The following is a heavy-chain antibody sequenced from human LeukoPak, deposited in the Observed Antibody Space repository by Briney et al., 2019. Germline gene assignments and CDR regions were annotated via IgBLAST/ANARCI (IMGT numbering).Heavy chain of an antibody. V-gene: IGHV3-53*01. J-gene: IGHJ3*02. CDR1: ELTVTSNY. D-gene: IGHD3-16*01. CDR3: VRGPRYYDDRGFHYGVFDI. Sequence: QPGGSLRLSCAASELTVTSNYMRWVRQAPGKGLQWVSVIYPGGDIYYADSVKGRVIISRDNSKNTPSLQMNSLTAGDPDVYYCVRGPRYYDDRGFHYGVFDIWGQGTVVTVSS. CDR2: IYPGGDI.